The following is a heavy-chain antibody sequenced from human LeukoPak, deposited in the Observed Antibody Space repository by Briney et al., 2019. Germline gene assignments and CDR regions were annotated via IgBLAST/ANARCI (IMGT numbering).Heavy chain of an antibody. Sequence: GGSLRLSCAASGFTISSYAMHWVRQARGKGLEWVAVISYDGSNKYYADSVKGRFTISRDNSKNTLYLQMNSLRAEDTAVYYCARATDYNGNYFDYWGQGTLVTVSS. V-gene: IGHV3-30*04. CDR1: GFTISSYA. CDR3: ARATDYNGNYFDY. D-gene: IGHD4-11*01. CDR2: ISYDGSNK. J-gene: IGHJ4*02.